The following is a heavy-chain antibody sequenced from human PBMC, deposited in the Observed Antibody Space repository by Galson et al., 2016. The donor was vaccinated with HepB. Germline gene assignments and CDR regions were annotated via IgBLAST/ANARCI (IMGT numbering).Heavy chain of an antibody. J-gene: IGHJ3*02. Sequence: SLRLSCAASKFTFSNSWMTWVRQTPGKGLQWVANINQNGREAYYEDPVKGRFTISRDNAKNFLYLQMNSLGAEDTAVYYCARDPADQCGSTRCWGAFDIWGRGTMVTVSS. CDR1: KFTFSNSW. D-gene: IGHD2-2*01. CDR3: ARDPADQCGSTRCWGAFDI. V-gene: IGHV3-7*01. CDR2: INQNGREA.